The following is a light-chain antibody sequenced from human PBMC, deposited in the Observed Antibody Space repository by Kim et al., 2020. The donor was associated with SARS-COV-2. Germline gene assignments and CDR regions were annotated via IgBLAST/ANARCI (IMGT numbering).Light chain of an antibody. CDR2: RNN. CDR3: SAWDSSLRTVV. CDR1: SNNVGDQG. V-gene: IGLV10-54*04. Sequence: QAGLTQPPSVSKGLRQTATLTCTGNSNNVGDQGAAWLQQHQGHPPKLLSYRNNNRPSGISERFSASRSGNTASLTITGLQPDYEADYYCSAWDSSLRTVVFGGGTQLTVL. J-gene: IGLJ2*01.